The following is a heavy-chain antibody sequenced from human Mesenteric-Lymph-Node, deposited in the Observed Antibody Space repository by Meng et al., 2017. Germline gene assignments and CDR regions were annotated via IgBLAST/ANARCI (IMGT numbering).Heavy chain of an antibody. CDR1: GGSSSGYH. V-gene: IGHV4-34*01. CDR3: ERADKVRFDY. CDR2: IYHSGRT. J-gene: IGHJ4*02. Sequence: VVRLRWGAGLLKPSENLPLPCAVFGGSSSGYHWSWVRQPQGKGLEWIGEIYHSGRTNYNPTLKRRVRISVDKSKNQFSLKLSSVTAADTAVYYCERADKVRFDYWGQGTLVTVSS.